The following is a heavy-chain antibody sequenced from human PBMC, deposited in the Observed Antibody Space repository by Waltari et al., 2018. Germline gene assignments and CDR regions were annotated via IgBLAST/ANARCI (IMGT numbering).Heavy chain of an antibody. J-gene: IGHJ4*02. CDR3: ARKAGSGYPYGPFYYDN. D-gene: IGHD5-18*01. Sequence: EVHLAASGGGVVQPGGSRRLYCAAPGFRFGDYWRHGVRQAPGKGLEWVSRINVDGGFISYGDSLKGRFTISRDNAKNTVFLQLNSLRAEDTAVYYCARKAGSGYPYGPFYYDNWGQGTLVTVSS. CDR1: GFRFGDYW. CDR2: INVDGGFI. V-gene: IGHV3-74*01.